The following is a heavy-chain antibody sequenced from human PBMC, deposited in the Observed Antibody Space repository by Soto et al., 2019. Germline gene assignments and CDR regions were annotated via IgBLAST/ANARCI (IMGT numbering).Heavy chain of an antibody. Sequence: QVQLVQSGAEVKKPGSSVKVSCKASGGTFSSYTISWVRQAPGQGLEWMGRIIPILGIANYAQKFQGRVTITADQSTRTADMELSSLRSEDTAVYYCARWGLTTSGFDPWGQGTLVTFSS. V-gene: IGHV1-69*02. CDR1: GGTFSSYT. D-gene: IGHD4-4*01. CDR2: IIPILGIA. J-gene: IGHJ5*02. CDR3: ARWGLTTSGFDP.